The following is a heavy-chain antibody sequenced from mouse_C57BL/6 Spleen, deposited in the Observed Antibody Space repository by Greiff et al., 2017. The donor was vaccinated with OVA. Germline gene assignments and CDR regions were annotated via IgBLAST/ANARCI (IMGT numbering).Heavy chain of an antibody. CDR2: ISYDGSN. D-gene: IGHD1-1*02. V-gene: IGHV3-6*01. CDR1: GYSITSGYY. CDR3: ARDRWEFAY. Sequence: DVQLVESGPGLVKPSQSLSLTCSVTGYSITSGYYRNWIRQFPGNKLEWMGYISYDGSNNYNPSLKNRISITRDTSKNQFFLKLTSMTTEDTATYYCARDRWEFAYWGQGTLVTVSA. J-gene: IGHJ3*01.